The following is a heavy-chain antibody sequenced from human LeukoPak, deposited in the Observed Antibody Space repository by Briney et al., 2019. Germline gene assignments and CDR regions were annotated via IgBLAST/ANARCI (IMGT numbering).Heavy chain of an antibody. CDR2: IIPILGIA. J-gene: IGHJ4*02. CDR3: ARDTRYCSSTSCYSPDY. D-gene: IGHD2-2*01. CDR1: GGTFSSYT. Sequence: SVKVSYKASGGTFSSYTISWVRQAPGQGLEWMGRIIPILGIANYAQKFQGRVTITADKSTSTAYMELSSLRSEDTAVYYCARDTRYCSSTSCYSPDYWGQGTLVTVSS. V-gene: IGHV1-69*04.